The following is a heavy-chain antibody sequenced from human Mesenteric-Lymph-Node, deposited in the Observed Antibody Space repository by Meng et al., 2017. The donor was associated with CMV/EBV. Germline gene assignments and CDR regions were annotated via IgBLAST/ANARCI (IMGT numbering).Heavy chain of an antibody. D-gene: IGHD5-24*01. CDR3: ARDKRDNTYYYYYGMDV. CDR1: GYTFTSYT. Sequence: SVKVSCKASGYTFTSYTISWVRQAPGQGLEWMGRIIPILGIANYAQKFQGRVTITADKSTSTAYMELSSLRSEDTAVYYCARDKRDNTYYYYYGMDVWGQGTTVTVSS. V-gene: IGHV1-69*04. J-gene: IGHJ6*02. CDR2: IIPILGIA.